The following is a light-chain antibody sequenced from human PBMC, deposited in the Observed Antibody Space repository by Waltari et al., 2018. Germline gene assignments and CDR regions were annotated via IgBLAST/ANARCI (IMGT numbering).Light chain of an antibody. J-gene: IGLJ2*01. CDR2: DTS. V-gene: IGLV7-46*01. Sequence: YWFQQKPCQAPRTLIYDTSGKPPWTPGRFSGFLLGGKAALTLSGAQPEDEADYYCLLFYNHLRVFGGGTKLTVL. CDR3: LLFYNHLRV.